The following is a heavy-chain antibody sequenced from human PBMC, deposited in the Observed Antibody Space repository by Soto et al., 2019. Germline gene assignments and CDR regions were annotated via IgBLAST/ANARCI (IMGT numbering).Heavy chain of an antibody. Sequence: GGSLRLSCTASGFTFSGSTIHWVRQASGKGLEWVGRIRNKANSYATAYAASVKGRFTVSRDDSKNTAYLQMNSLESEDTAVYYCSRDDSDWFFNWGRGTLVTVSS. CDR3: SRDDSDWFFN. V-gene: IGHV3-73*01. D-gene: IGHD3-9*01. CDR1: GFTFSGST. CDR2: IRNKANSYAT. J-gene: IGHJ4*02.